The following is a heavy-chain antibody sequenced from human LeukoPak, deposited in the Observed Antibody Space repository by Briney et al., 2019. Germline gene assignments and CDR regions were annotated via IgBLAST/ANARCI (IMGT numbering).Heavy chain of an antibody. J-gene: IGHJ4*02. D-gene: IGHD2-15*01. Sequence: GSLRLSCAASGFTFSSYAMSWVRQAPGKGLEWVSAISGSGGSTYYADSVKGRFTISRDNSKNTLYLQMNSLRAEDTAVHYCAKDIVVVVAAIQFDYWGQGTLVTVSS. CDR3: AKDIVVVVAAIQFDY. CDR1: GFTFSSYA. V-gene: IGHV3-23*01. CDR2: ISGSGGST.